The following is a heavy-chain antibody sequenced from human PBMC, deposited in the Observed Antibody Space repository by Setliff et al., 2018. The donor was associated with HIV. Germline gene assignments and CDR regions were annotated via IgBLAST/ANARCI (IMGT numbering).Heavy chain of an antibody. V-gene: IGHV4-31*03. J-gene: IGHJ4*02. D-gene: IGHD2-2*01. CDR2: MYDSGTT. Sequence: NPSETLSLTCTVSGGSISSGIYWWSWIRQHPGKGLEWIGNMYDSGTTYYNPSLTSRVTLSVDTSQNQFSLELSSVTAADTAVYYCARVSGCSTTSCYGSRGFDSWGQGTLVTVSS. CDR3: ARVSGCSTTSCYGSRGFDS. CDR1: GGSISSGIYW.